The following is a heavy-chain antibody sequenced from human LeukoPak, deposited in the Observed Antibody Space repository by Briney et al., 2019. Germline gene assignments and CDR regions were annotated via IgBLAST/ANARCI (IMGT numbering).Heavy chain of an antibody. Sequence: GGSLRLSCAASGFTFSSYSMNWVRQAPGKGLEWVSVIYSGGSTYYADSVKGRFTISRDNSKNTLYLQMNSLRAEDTAVYYCARDHGDKGLDYWGQGTLVTVSS. J-gene: IGHJ4*02. CDR3: ARDHGDKGLDY. CDR2: IYSGGST. V-gene: IGHV3-66*01. CDR1: GFTFSSYS. D-gene: IGHD4-17*01.